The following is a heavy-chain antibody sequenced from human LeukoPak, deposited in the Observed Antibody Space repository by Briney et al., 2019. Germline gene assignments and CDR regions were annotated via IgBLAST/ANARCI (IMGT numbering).Heavy chain of an antibody. Sequence: GGSLRLSCAASGFTFSNYNMNWVRQAPGKGLEWVSYISSSSSTVYYADSVEGRFTISRDNAKNSLYLQMTSLRAEDTAVYYCAREGGSYKWEFDYWGQGTLVTVSS. J-gene: IGHJ4*02. CDR3: AREGGSYKWEFDY. CDR2: ISSSSSTV. V-gene: IGHV3-48*01. CDR1: GFTFSNYN. D-gene: IGHD3-16*01.